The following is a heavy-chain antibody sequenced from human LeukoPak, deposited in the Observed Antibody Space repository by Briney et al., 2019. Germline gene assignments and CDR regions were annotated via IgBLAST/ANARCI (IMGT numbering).Heavy chain of an antibody. CDR2: ISSSSSYI. J-gene: IGHJ4*02. V-gene: IGHV3-21*01. CDR3: ARPALYCSGGSCYPDVGY. Sequence: PGGSLRLSCAASGFIFSSYSMNWVRQAPGKGLEWVSSISSSSSYIYYADSVKGRFTISRDNAKNSLYLQMNSLRAEDTAVYYCARPALYCSGGSCYPDVGYWGQGTLVTVSS. CDR1: GFIFSSYS. D-gene: IGHD2-15*01.